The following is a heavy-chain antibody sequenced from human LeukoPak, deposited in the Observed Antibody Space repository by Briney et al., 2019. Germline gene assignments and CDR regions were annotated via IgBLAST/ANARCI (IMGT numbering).Heavy chain of an antibody. CDR2: INLDGTEE. D-gene: IGHD3/OR15-3a*01. Sequence: PGGSLRLPCAASGFVFSTYWMTWVRQAPGKGLERVANINLDGTEEHYVDSSLKGRFTISRDNAKNSLYLQMTSLRVEDTAVYYCASGRHDFLHWGQGTLVTVSS. J-gene: IGHJ4*02. V-gene: IGHV3-7*01. CDR1: GFVFSTYW. CDR3: ASGRHDFLH.